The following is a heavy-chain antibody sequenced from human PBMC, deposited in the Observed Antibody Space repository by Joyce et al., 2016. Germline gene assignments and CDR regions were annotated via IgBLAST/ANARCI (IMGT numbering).Heavy chain of an antibody. CDR1: GFTFGAYG. CDR3: ARDGSHYEVDD. V-gene: IGHV3-30*02. D-gene: IGHD1-26*01. Sequence: QVQLVESGGGVVQPGGSMRLSCVASGFTFGAYGMHWVRQAPGKGLEWVEFMTTEGREKYYADSVKGRLTIPRDNAKSTLYAQKNSLRVEDTAVYYCARDGSHYEVDDWGQGTLVTVSS. CDR2: MTTEGREK. J-gene: IGHJ4*02.